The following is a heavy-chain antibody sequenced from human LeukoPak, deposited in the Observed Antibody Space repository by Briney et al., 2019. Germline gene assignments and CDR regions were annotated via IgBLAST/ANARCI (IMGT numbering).Heavy chain of an antibody. Sequence: PSETLSLTCTVSGGSISGHYLNWIRLRPGQGLEWIGYIYYSGTTNYNPSLKGRVTISVDTSKNQFSLKLSSVTAADTAVYYCARDRGGYDYFDYWGQGTLVTVSS. V-gene: IGHV4-59*11. CDR3: ARDRGGYDYFDY. J-gene: IGHJ4*02. CDR2: IYYSGTT. D-gene: IGHD5-12*01. CDR1: GGSISGHY.